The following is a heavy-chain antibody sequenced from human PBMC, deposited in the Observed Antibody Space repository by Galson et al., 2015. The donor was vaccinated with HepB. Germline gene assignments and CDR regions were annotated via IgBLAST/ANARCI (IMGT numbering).Heavy chain of an antibody. Sequence: SVKVSCKVSGYTLTELSMHWVRQAPGKGLEWMGGFDPEDGETIYAQKFQGRVTMTEDTSTDTAYMELSSLRSGDTAVYYCATAALRRYSGSYYLDYWGQGTLVTVSS. J-gene: IGHJ4*02. D-gene: IGHD1-26*01. CDR1: GYTLTELS. V-gene: IGHV1-24*01. CDR3: ATAALRRYSGSYYLDY. CDR2: FDPEDGET.